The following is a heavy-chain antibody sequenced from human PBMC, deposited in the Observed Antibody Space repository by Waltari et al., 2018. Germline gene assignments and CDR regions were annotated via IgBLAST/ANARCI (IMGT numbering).Heavy chain of an antibody. D-gene: IGHD4-4*01. Sequence: QLQLQESGPGLVKPSETLSLTCTVPGGSISSSSYYWGWIRQPPGKGLEWIGSIYYSGSTYYNPSLKSRVTISVDTSKNQFSLKLSSVTAADTAVYYCARRPGDDYSNYYYYGMDVWGQGTTVTVSS. V-gene: IGHV4-39*01. J-gene: IGHJ6*02. CDR3: ARRPGDDYSNYYYYGMDV. CDR2: IYYSGST. CDR1: GGSISSSSYY.